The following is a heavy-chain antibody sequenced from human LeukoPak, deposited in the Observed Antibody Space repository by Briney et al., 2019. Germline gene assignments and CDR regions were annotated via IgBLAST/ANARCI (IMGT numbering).Heavy chain of an antibody. Sequence: ASVKVSCKVSGYTLTELSMHWVRQAPGKGLEWMGGFDPEDGETIYAQKFQGRVTMTEDTSTDTAYMELSSLRSEDTAVYYCARDEVRDGYNLWDAFDIWGQGTMVTVSS. CDR3: ARDEVRDGYNLWDAFDI. V-gene: IGHV1-24*01. CDR2: FDPEDGET. CDR1: GYTLTELS. D-gene: IGHD5-24*01. J-gene: IGHJ3*02.